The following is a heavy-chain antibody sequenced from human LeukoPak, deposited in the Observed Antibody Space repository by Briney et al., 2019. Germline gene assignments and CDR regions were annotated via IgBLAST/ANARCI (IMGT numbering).Heavy chain of an antibody. CDR2: ISSSSSTI. J-gene: IGHJ3*02. D-gene: IGHD2-15*01. CDR3: ARVGYCSGGSCYSAAFDI. V-gene: IGHV3-48*01. CDR1: GFTFSSYS. Sequence: PGGSLRLSCAASGFTFSSYSMNWVRQAPGKGLEWVSYISSSSSTIYYADSGKGRFTISRDNAKNSLYLQMNSLRAEDTAVYYCARVGYCSGGSCYSAAFDIWGQGTMVTVSS.